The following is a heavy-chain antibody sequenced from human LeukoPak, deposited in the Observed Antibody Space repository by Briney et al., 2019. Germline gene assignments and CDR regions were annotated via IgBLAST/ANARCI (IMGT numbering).Heavy chain of an antibody. Sequence: AGGSLRLSCAASGYTFSSYSINWVRQAPGKGLEWVSSISVRSNYIYYADSVRGRFRISRDDARDSLYLQMNSLRAEDTAVYYCVRLRRNSDTSGFYFYYDFWGQGTLVTVSS. D-gene: IGHD3-22*01. CDR1: GYTFSSYS. V-gene: IGHV3-21*01. CDR2: ISVRSNYI. J-gene: IGHJ4*02. CDR3: VRLRRNSDTSGFYFYYDF.